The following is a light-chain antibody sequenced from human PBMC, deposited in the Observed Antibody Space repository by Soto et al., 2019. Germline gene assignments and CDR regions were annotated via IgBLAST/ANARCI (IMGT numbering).Light chain of an antibody. CDR1: QSISSW. J-gene: IGKJ3*01. V-gene: IGKV1-5*01. Sequence: DIQMTQSPSTLSASVGDRVTITCRASQSISSWLAGYQKKPGKAPKRRIYDASSLESGVPSRFSGSGSGTEFTLTISSLQPDYFATYYCQQYNSYSTFGPGTKVDIK. CDR3: QQYNSYST. CDR2: DAS.